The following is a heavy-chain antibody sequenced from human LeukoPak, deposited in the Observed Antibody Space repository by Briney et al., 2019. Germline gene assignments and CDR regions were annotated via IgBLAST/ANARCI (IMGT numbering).Heavy chain of an antibody. V-gene: IGHV3-30*18. CDR1: GFTFSSYR. J-gene: IGHJ5*02. D-gene: IGHD3-22*01. CDR3: AKDIVSSGYSNWFDP. CDR2: ILFDGSDK. Sequence: GGSLRLSCVASGFTFSSYRMHWVRQAPGKGLEWVVAILFDGSDKFYADSVKGRFTISRDNSKDTLFLQMNSLRAEDTGVYYCAKDIVSSGYSNWFDPWGQGTLVIVSS.